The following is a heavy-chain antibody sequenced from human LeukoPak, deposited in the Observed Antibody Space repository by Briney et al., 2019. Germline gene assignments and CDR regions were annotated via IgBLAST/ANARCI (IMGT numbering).Heavy chain of an antibody. CDR1: GGSISSDDYY. V-gene: IGHV4-30-2*02. J-gene: IGHJ4*02. CDR3: ARSDSDYLKAFDY. Sequence: SETLSLTCTVSGGSISSDDYYWSWIRQAPGKGLEWIGHIYHSGSTYYNPSLKSRVTISLDRSKNQFSLKLTSVTAADTAVYYCARSDSDYLKAFDYWGQGTLVTVSS. D-gene: IGHD5-12*01. CDR2: IYHSGST.